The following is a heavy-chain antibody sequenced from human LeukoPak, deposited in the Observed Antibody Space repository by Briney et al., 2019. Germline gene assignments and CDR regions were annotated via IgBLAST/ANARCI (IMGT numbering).Heavy chain of an antibody. Sequence: GGSLRLSCAAFGFTFSSYAMSWVRQAPGTGLEWISYISSGGGVTHYAESVKGRFSISRDNAKNSLFLQMNRLKDEDTAVYYCARVGVGDWGSVWDHWGQGVRVTVSS. J-gene: IGHJ4*02. CDR3: ARVGVGDWGSVWDH. CDR1: GFTFSSYA. CDR2: ISSGGGVT. V-gene: IGHV3-48*02. D-gene: IGHD3-16*01.